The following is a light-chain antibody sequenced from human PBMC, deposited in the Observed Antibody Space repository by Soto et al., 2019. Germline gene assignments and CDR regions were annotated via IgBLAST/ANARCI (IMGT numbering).Light chain of an antibody. J-gene: IGKJ4*01. CDR3: QQHSSWPLT. Sequence: EIVLTQSPATLSLSPGERATLSCRASQSVSSYLAWYQKKPGQDPRLLIYGTSNRATGIPARFSGSGSGTDFNLTISRLETEDFAVYYCQQHSSWPLTVGGGTKLEIK. CDR2: GTS. V-gene: IGKV3-11*01. CDR1: QSVSSY.